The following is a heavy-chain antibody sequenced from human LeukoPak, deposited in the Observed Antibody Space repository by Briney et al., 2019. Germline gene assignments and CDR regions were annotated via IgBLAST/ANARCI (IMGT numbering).Heavy chain of an antibody. D-gene: IGHD6-19*01. CDR1: GGSISSSSYY. CDR2: IYYSGST. V-gene: IGHV4-39*07. Sequence: SETLSLTCTVSGGSISSSSYYWGWIRQPPGKGLEWIGSIYYSGSTYYNPSLKSRVTISVDTSKNQFSLKLSSVTAADTAVYYCARFGEQWLVPPFDYWGQGTLVTVSS. J-gene: IGHJ4*02. CDR3: ARFGEQWLVPPFDY.